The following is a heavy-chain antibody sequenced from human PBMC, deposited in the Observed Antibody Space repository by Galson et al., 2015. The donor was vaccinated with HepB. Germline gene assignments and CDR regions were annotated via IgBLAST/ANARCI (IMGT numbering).Heavy chain of an antibody. D-gene: IGHD2-2*01. Sequence: SLRLSCAASGFTFDDYAMHWVRQAPGKGLEWVSGISWNSGSIGYADSVKGRFTISRDNAKNSLYLQMNSLRAEDTALYYCAKSGCSSTSCYANRFDPWGQGTLVTVSS. J-gene: IGHJ5*02. CDR2: ISWNSGSI. CDR1: GFTFDDYA. CDR3: AKSGCSSTSCYANRFDP. V-gene: IGHV3-9*01.